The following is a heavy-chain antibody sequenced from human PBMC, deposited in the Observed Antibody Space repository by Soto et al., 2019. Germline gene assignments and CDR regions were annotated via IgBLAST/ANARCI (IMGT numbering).Heavy chain of an antibody. J-gene: IGHJ4*02. V-gene: IGHV3-23*01. CDR2: ISGSGGST. D-gene: IGHD1-1*01. CDR1: GFTFSSYA. Sequence: EVQLLDSGGGLVQPGGSLRLSCAASGFTFSSYAMNWVRQAPGKGLEWVSVISGSGGSTYYADSVTGRFTISRDNSKNTLYLQMNSLRAEGTAVYYCARRGPGTDCDYGGQGTLVTVSS. CDR3: ARRGPGTDCDY.